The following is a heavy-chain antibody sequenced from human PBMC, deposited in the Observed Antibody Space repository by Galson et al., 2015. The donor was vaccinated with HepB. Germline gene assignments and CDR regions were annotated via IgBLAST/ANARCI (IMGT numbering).Heavy chain of an antibody. D-gene: IGHD4-11*01. CDR2: IYWDDDK. J-gene: IGHJ6*03. Sequence: PALVKPTQTLTLTCTFSGFSLSTSGVGVGWIRQPPGKALEWLALIYWDDDKRYSPSLKSRLTITKDTSKNRVVLTMTNMDPVDTATYYCAHSRYSNSNYYMDVWGKGTTVTVSS. CDR3: AHSRYSNSNYYMDV. V-gene: IGHV2-5*02. CDR1: GFSLSTSGVG.